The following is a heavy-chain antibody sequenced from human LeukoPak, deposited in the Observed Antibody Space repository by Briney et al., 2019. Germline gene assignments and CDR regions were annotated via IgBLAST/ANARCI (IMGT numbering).Heavy chain of an antibody. CDR1: GGSISSYY. CDR3: ARRGVLMVYATEYYFDY. D-gene: IGHD2-8*01. Sequence: PSETLSLTCTVSGGSISSYYWSWIRQPPGKGLEWIGYIYYSGSTIYNPSLKSRVTISVDKSKNQFSLKLSSVTAADTAVYYCARRGVLMVYATEYYFDYWGQGTLVTVSS. V-gene: IGHV4-59*08. CDR2: IYYSGST. J-gene: IGHJ4*02.